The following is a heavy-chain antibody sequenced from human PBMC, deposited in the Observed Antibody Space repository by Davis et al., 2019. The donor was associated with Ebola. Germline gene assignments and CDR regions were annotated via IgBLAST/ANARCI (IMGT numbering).Heavy chain of an antibody. V-gene: IGHV1-2*02. CDR2: INPNSGGT. D-gene: IGHD2-2*01. CDR3: ARYQGVTPTDY. CDR1: GYTFTGYY. J-gene: IGHJ4*02. Sequence: ASVKVSCKASGYTFTGYYMHWVRQAPGQGLEWMGWINPNSGGTNYAQKFQGRVTMTTNTSTSTAYMELRSLRSDDTAVYYCARYQGVTPTDYWGQGTLVTVSS.